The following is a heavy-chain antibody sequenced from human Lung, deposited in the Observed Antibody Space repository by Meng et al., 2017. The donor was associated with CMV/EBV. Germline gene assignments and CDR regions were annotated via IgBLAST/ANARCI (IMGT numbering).Heavy chain of an antibody. Sequence: SGYTFTTYYMNWVRPAPGQGLEWMGIINPGGGSTNYAQKFQGRVTMTRDTSTSTVYMELSSLGSEDTAVYYCARTHVMGGAPPSLDYWGQGTLVTVSS. CDR1: GYTFTTYY. CDR2: INPGGGST. V-gene: IGHV1-46*01. D-gene: IGHD1-26*01. CDR3: ARTHVMGGAPPSLDY. J-gene: IGHJ4*02.